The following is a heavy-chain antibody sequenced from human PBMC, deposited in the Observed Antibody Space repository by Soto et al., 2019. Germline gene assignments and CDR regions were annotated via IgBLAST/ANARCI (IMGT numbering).Heavy chain of an antibody. J-gene: IGHJ4*02. V-gene: IGHV3-48*03. CDR2: ISSSGSTI. CDR1: GITFSSYE. D-gene: IGHD3-16*01. CDR3: ARGQFRWGGGYFDY. Sequence: VGSLRLSCASSGITFSSYEMNWVRQSPGKWLEWVSYISSSGSTIYYADSVKGRFTISRDNAKNSLYLQMNSLRAEDTAVYYCARGQFRWGGGYFDYWGQETLVTVSS.